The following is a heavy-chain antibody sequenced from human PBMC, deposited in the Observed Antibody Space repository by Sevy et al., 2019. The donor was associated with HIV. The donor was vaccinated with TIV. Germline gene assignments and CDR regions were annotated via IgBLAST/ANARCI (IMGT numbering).Heavy chain of an antibody. CDR2: IYYTWKT. Sequence: SETLSLTCTVSGASIDSSSYYWGWIRQPPGKGLEWIGTIYYTWKTYYVPSLKSRVTISADMSNNQFSLRLRSVTAADTAVYYCARRTAETTTSGWFDPWGQGTLVTVSS. CDR1: GASIDSSSYY. CDR3: ARRTAETTTSGWFDP. V-gene: IGHV4-39*01. D-gene: IGHD4-17*01. J-gene: IGHJ5*02.